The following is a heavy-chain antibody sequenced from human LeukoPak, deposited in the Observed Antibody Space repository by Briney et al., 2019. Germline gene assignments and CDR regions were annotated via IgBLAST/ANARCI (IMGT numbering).Heavy chain of an antibody. CDR2: IKQDGSEK. D-gene: IGHD3-22*01. V-gene: IGHV3-7*01. J-gene: IGHJ6*02. CDR3: ARDFRLNYYDSSGYSDYYGMDV. Sequence: GGSLRLSCAASGFTFSSYWMSWVRQAPGKGLEWVANIKQDGSEKYYVDSVKGRFTISRDNAKNSLYLQMNSLRAEDTAVYYCARDFRLNYYDSSGYSDYYGMDVWGQGTTVTVSS. CDR1: GFTFSSYW.